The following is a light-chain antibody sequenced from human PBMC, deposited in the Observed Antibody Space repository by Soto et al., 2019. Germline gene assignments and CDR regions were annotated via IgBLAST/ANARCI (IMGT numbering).Light chain of an antibody. CDR1: QSVSSY. CDR3: QQRSLT. J-gene: IGKJ4*01. V-gene: IGKV3-11*01. CDR2: DAS. Sequence: EIVLTQSPATLSLSPGERATLSCRASQSVSSYLAWYQQKPGQAPRLLIYDASNSATGIPARFSGSGSGTVFTLAISSLEPEDVAVYYCQQRSLTFGGGTQVESK.